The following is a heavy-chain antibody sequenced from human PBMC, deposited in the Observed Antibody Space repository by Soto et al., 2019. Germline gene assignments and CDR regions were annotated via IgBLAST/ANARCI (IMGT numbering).Heavy chain of an antibody. CDR2: INPSGGST. CDR3: ARTYGDYVRETGVDDAFDI. CDR1: GYTFTHYY. Sequence: ASVKVSCKASGYTFTHYYMHWVRQAPGKGLEGMGIINPSGGSTSYAQKFQGRVTMTRDTSTSTVYMELSSLRSEDTAVYYCARTYGDYVRETGVDDAFDIWGQGTMVTVSS. J-gene: IGHJ3*02. D-gene: IGHD4-17*01. V-gene: IGHV1-46*03.